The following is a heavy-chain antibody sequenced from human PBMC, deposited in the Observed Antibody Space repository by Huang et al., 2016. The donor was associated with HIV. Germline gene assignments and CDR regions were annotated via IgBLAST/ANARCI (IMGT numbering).Heavy chain of an antibody. CDR2: INSDGSSS. CDR1: GFTFSSYW. J-gene: IGHJ4*02. Sequence: EVQLVESGGGLVQPGGSLRLSCAASGFTFSSYWMHWVRQAPGKGLVWVSRINSDGSSSGYADSVKGRFTISRDNAKNTLYLQMNRLRAEDTAVYYCVRDPRIQSWLNYFDYWGQGTLVSVSS. CDR3: VRDPRIQSWLNYFDY. V-gene: IGHV3-74*01. D-gene: IGHD3-22*01.